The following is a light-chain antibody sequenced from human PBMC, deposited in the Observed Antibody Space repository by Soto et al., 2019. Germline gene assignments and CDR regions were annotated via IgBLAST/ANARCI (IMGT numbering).Light chain of an antibody. CDR3: HSYSSSSPPYV. J-gene: IGLJ1*01. CDR1: SXDIGGNNY. CDR2: EVS. Sequence: QSALTQPASVSGSPGQSVSIPCTGTSXDIGGNNYVSWYQQHPGEAPKLIISEVSNRPSGVSSRFSGSKSGNTASLTISGLQAEDEADYYCHSYSSSSPPYVFGTGTKVTVL. V-gene: IGLV2-14*01.